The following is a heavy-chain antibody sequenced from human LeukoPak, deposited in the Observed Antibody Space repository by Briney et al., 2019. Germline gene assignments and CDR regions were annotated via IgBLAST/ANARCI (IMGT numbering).Heavy chain of an antibody. CDR2: IYYSGST. CDR1: GGSISSYY. V-gene: IGHV4-59*01. Sequence: SETLSLTCTVSGGSISSYYWSWIRQPPEKGLGWIGYIYYSGSTNYNPSLKSRVTISVDTSKNQFSLKLSSVTAADTAVYYCARTGEDGDLGYWGQGTLVTVSS. D-gene: IGHD4-17*01. CDR3: ARTGEDGDLGY. J-gene: IGHJ4*02.